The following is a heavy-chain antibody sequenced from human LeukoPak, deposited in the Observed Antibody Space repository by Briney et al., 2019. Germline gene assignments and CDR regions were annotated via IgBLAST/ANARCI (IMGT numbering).Heavy chain of an antibody. CDR2: IYPGDSDT. CDR3: ARSYYGSGSPAPYYYYGMDV. CDR1: GYSFTSYW. D-gene: IGHD3-10*01. Sequence: GESLKISCKGSGYSFTSYWIGWARQMPGKGLEWMGIIYPGDSDTRYSPSFQGQVTISADKSISTAYLQWSSLKASDTAMYYCARSYYGSGSPAPYYYYGMDVWGQGTTVTVSS. V-gene: IGHV5-51*01. J-gene: IGHJ6*02.